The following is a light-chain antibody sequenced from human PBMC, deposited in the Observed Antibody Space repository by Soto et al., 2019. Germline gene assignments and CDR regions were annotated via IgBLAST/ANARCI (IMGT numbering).Light chain of an antibody. J-gene: IGLJ1*01. V-gene: IGLV2-18*02. CDR2: DVN. Sequence: QSALTQPPSVSGSPGQSVAISCTGTSSDVGNSNGVSWYHQPPGTAPKLMIYDVNNRPSGVPDRFSGSKSGNTASLTISGLLAEDEGDYYCSSYTSSSTYVFGTGTKVTVL. CDR1: SSDVGNSNG. CDR3: SSYTSSSTYV.